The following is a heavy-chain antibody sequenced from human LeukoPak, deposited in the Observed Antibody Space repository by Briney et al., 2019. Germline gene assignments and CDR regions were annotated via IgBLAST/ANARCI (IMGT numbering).Heavy chain of an antibody. CDR3: ARVQVRSYDILTGYYSGDYFDY. CDR1: GGSISSGGYY. D-gene: IGHD3-9*01. Sequence: SQTLSLTCTVSGGSISSGGYYWSWIRQHPGKGLEWIGYIYYSGSTNYNPSLKSRVTISVDTSENQFSLKLSSVTAADTAVYYCARVQVRSYDILTGYYSGDYFDYWGQGSLVTVSS. CDR2: IYYSGST. J-gene: IGHJ4*02. V-gene: IGHV4-61*08.